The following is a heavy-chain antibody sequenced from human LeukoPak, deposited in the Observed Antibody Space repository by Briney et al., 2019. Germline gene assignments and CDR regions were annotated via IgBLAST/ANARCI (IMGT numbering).Heavy chain of an antibody. Sequence: PSETLSLTCTVSGGSISNTSYYWGWIRQPPGKGLEWIGEINHSGSTNYNPSLKSRVTISVDTSKNQFSLKLSSVTAADTAVYYCARRFLPPSGRRQYQLHPLWGNWFDPWGQGTLVIVSS. D-gene: IGHD2-2*01. CDR2: INHSGST. V-gene: IGHV4-39*07. CDR3: ARRFLPPSGRRQYQLHPLWGNWFDP. J-gene: IGHJ5*02. CDR1: GGSISNTSYY.